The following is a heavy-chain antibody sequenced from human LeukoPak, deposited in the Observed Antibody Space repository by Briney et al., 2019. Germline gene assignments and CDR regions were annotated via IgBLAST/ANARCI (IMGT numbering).Heavy chain of an antibody. CDR2: IYSGGST. D-gene: IGHD6-13*01. CDR3: AGPYSRLANYYYGMDV. V-gene: IGHV3-66*01. Sequence: PGGSLRLSCAASGFTVSSNYMSWVRQAPGKGLEWVSVIYSGGSTYYADSVKGRFTISRDNSKNTLYLQMSSLRAEDTAVYYCAGPYSRLANYYYGMDVWGQGTTVTVSS. CDR1: GFTVSSNY. J-gene: IGHJ6*02.